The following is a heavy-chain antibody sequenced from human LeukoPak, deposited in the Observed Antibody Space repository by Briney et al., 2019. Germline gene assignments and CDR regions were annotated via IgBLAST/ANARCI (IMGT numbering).Heavy chain of an antibody. V-gene: IGHV3-20*04. CDR1: GFTFDYHG. D-gene: IGHD3-10*01. CDR3: AIWTGSLDY. CDR2: INWNGGST. Sequence: PGGSLRLSCAASGFTFDYHGMSWVRQVPGKGLEWVSGINWNGGSTGYADSVKGRFTISRDNAKNSLYLQMNSLRAEDTALYYCAIWTGSLDYWGQGTLVTVSS. J-gene: IGHJ4*02.